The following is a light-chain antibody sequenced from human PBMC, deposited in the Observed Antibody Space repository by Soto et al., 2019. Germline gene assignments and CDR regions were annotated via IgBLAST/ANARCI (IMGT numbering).Light chain of an antibody. V-gene: IGKV1-39*01. Sequence: DIQMTQSPSSLSASVGDRVTITCRASQSISSYLSWYQQKPGKAPNLLIYAASSLQSGVPSRFSGSGSGTDFTLTISSLQPEDFATYYCQQSYSTPQYTFGQGTKVDIK. J-gene: IGKJ2*01. CDR2: AAS. CDR1: QSISSY. CDR3: QQSYSTPQYT.